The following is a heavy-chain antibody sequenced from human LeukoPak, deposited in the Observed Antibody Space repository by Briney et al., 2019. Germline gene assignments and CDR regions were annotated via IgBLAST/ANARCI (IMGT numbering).Heavy chain of an antibody. V-gene: IGHV3-7*01. D-gene: IGHD3-22*01. CDR2: IKQDGSEK. Sequence: GSLRLSCAASGFTFSSYWMTWVRQAPGKGLEWVANIKQDGSEKYYVDPVMGRFTISRDNAKNSLYLQMSSLRAEDTAVYYCARDFRGYHYFDSWGQGTLVTVSS. J-gene: IGHJ4*02. CDR3: ARDFRGYHYFDS. CDR1: GFTFSSYW.